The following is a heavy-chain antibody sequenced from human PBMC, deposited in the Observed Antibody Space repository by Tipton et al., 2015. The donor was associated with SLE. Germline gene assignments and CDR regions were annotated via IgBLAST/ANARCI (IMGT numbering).Heavy chain of an antibody. J-gene: IGHJ5*02. D-gene: IGHD6-13*01. CDR2: ISYDGSNK. Sequence: SLRLSCAASGFSFSYYVMHWVHQAPGKGLEWVALISYDGSNKFYADSVKGRFTISRDNSKNTVYLQMNSLKTEDTAMYYCARSRALAAAGHGGFSSWGQGTLVTVSS. CDR3: ARSRALAAAGHGGFSS. CDR1: GFSFSYYV. V-gene: IGHV3-30-3*01.